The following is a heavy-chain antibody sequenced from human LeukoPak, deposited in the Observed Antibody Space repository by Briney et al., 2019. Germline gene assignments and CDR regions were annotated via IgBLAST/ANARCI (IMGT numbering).Heavy chain of an antibody. CDR1: GGSISSYY. CDR2: IHYSGST. J-gene: IGHJ4*02. Sequence: PSETLSLTCTVSGGSISSYYWSWIRQPPGKGLEWIGYIHYSGSTNYNPSLKSRVTISVDTSKNQFSLKLSSVTAAHTAVYYCAGASYDSSGVHWGQGTLVTVSS. CDR3: AGASYDSSGVH. D-gene: IGHD3-22*01. V-gene: IGHV4-59*01.